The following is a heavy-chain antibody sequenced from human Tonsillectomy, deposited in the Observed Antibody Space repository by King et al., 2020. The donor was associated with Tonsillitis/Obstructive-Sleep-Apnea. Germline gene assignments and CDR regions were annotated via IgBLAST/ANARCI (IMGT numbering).Heavy chain of an antibody. Sequence: QLVQSGAEVKKPGASVKVSCKASGYTFTRNGISWVRQAPGQGLEWMGWIGVYNGNTNYAQKLQGRVTMTTDTSTSTAYMELRSLRSDDTAVYYCARVRYFDSSGYYSMDFDYWGQGTLVTVSS. D-gene: IGHD3-22*01. CDR2: IGVYNGNT. J-gene: IGHJ4*02. CDR1: GYTFTRNG. V-gene: IGHV1-18*01. CDR3: ARVRYFDSSGYYSMDFDY.